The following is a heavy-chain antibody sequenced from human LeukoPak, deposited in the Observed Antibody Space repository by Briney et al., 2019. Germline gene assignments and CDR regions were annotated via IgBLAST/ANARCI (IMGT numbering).Heavy chain of an antibody. CDR3: AREGGYSYFDY. D-gene: IGHD5-18*01. CDR1: GGCISSYY. Sequence: PSETLSLTCTVSGGCISSYYWSWIRQPPGKGLEWIGYIYYSGSTNYNPSLKSRVTISVDTSKNQFSLKLSSVTAADTAVYYCAREGGYSYFDYWGQGTLVTVSS. J-gene: IGHJ4*02. V-gene: IGHV4-59*01. CDR2: IYYSGST.